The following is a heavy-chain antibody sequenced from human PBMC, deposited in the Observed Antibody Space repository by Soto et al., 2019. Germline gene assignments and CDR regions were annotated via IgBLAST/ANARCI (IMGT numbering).Heavy chain of an antibody. Sequence: QVQLQESGPGLLKPSETLSLTCTVSGGPISSDYWSWIRQPPGKGLEWIGYIYYSGSTNYNPSLKSRVTTSVDTSKNQCSLKLSSVTAADTAVYYCARGSAAIIVDWGQGTLVTVSS. V-gene: IGHV4-59*01. CDR1: GGPISSDY. D-gene: IGHD6-25*01. CDR3: ARGSAAIIVD. J-gene: IGHJ4*02. CDR2: IYYSGST.